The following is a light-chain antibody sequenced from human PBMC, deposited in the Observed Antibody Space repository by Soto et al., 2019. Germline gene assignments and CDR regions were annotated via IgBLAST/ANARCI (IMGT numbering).Light chain of an antibody. CDR3: QHYGSSPLFT. CDR1: QSVSSTY. CDR2: DAS. J-gene: IGKJ3*01. Sequence: EIVLTQSPGTLSLSPGERATLSCRASQSVSSTYLAWYQQKPGQAPRLLIYDASSRATGIPDRFSGSGSGTDFTLTISRLEPEDVAVYYCQHYGSSPLFTFGPGTKVDFK. V-gene: IGKV3-20*01.